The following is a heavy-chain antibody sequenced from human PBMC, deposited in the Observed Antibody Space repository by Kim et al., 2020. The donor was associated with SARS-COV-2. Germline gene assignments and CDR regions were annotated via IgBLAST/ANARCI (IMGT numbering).Heavy chain of an antibody. CDR1: GYTFTSYY. CDR3: AGVLDYGSGSYSGYFQH. V-gene: IGHV1-46*01. D-gene: IGHD3-10*01. CDR2: INPRGGST. J-gene: IGHJ1*01. Sequence: ASVKVSYKASGYTFTSYYLHWVRQAPGQGLEWMGIINPRGGSTNYAHKFQGRVTMTRDTSTSTVYMELSSLRSEDTAVYYCAGVLDYGSGSYSGYFQHWGQGTLVTVSS.